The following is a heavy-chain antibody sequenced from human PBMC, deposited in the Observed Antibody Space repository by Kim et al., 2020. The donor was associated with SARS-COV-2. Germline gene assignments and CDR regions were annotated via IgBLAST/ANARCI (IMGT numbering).Heavy chain of an antibody. CDR3: ARDYGIYNWNDVGGIDY. D-gene: IGHD1-20*01. CDR1: GFTFSSYG. Sequence: GGSLRLSCAASGFTFSSYGMHWVRQAPGKGLEWVAVIWYDGSNKYYADSVRGRFTISRDNSKKTVYLQMNSLRAEDTAVYYCARDYGIYNWNDVGGIDYWGQGTLVTVSS. V-gene: IGHV3-33*01. CDR2: IWYDGSNK. J-gene: IGHJ4*02.